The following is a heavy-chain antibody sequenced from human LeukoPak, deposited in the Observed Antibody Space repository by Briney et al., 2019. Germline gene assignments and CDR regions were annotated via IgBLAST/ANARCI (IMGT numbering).Heavy chain of an antibody. V-gene: IGHV4-34*01. CDR1: GGSFSGYY. CDR3: VRVGYYDFWSGHANVIDY. D-gene: IGHD3-3*01. Sequence: SETLSLTCAVYGGSFSGYYWSWIRQPPGKGLEWIGEINHSGSTNYNPSLKSRVTISVDTSKNQFSLKLSSVTAADTAVYYCVRVGYYDFWSGHANVIDYWGQGTLVTVSS. J-gene: IGHJ4*02. CDR2: INHSGST.